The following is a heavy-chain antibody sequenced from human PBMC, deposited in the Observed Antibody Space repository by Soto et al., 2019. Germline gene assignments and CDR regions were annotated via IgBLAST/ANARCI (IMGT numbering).Heavy chain of an antibody. J-gene: IGHJ5*02. CDR1: VGGLSSGGYS. CDR3: ARDYGSGSYYWFDP. V-gene: IGHV4-30-2*01. CDR2: IYHSGST. Sequence: SQTRYITSAVAVGGLSSGGYSWSWIRQPPGKGLEWIGYIYHSGSTYYNPSLKSRVTISVDRSKNQFSLKLSSVTAADTAVYYCARDYGSGSYYWFDPWGQGTLVTASS. D-gene: IGHD3-10*01.